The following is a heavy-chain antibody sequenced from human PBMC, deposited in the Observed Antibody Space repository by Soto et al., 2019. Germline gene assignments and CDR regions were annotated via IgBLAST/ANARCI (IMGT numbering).Heavy chain of an antibody. Sequence: SQTLSLTCAISGDSVSSNSAAWNWIRQSPSRGLEWLGRTYYRSKWYNDYAVSVKSRITINPDTSKNQFSLQLNSVTPEDTAVYYCARKGLGRIAVAGGPYYYYCGMDVWGQGTTVTVSS. V-gene: IGHV6-1*01. CDR2: TYYRSKWYN. CDR1: GDSVSSNSAA. J-gene: IGHJ6*02. CDR3: ARKGLGRIAVAGGPYYYYCGMDV. D-gene: IGHD6-19*01.